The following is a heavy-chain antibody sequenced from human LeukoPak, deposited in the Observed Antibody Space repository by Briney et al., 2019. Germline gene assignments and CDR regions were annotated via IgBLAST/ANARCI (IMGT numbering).Heavy chain of an antibody. J-gene: IGHJ4*02. CDR2: INHSGST. CDR3: ARDPGSGAEDYFDY. Sequence: PSETLSLTCAVYGGSFSGYYWSWIRQPPGKGLEWIGEINHSGSTNYNPSLKSRVTISVDTSKNQFSLKLSSVTAADTAVYYCARDPGSGAEDYFDYWGQGTLVTVSS. V-gene: IGHV4-34*01. D-gene: IGHD3-10*01. CDR1: GGSFSGYY.